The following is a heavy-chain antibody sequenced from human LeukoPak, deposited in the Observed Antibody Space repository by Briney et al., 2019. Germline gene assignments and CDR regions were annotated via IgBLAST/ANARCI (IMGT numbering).Heavy chain of an antibody. Sequence: GGSLRLSCAASGFTFSSYGMHRVRQAPGKGLEWVAVISYDGSNKYYADSVKGRFTISRDNSKNTLYLQMNSLRAEDTAVYYCAKARNANFYGGNHRGGYFDSWGQGALVTVSS. CDR1: GFTFSSYG. D-gene: IGHD4-23*01. CDR3: AKARNANFYGGNHRGGYFDS. V-gene: IGHV3-30*18. CDR2: ISYDGSNK. J-gene: IGHJ4*02.